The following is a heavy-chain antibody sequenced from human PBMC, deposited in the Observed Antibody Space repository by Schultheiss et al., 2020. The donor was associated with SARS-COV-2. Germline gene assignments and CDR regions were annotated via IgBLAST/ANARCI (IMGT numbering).Heavy chain of an antibody. CDR1: GGSISSYY. Sequence: SETLSLTCTVSGGSISSYYWSWIRQPAGKGLEWIGRIYTSGSTNYNPSLKSRVTISVHTSKKQFSLKLISVTAADTAVYYCARGDSSGTPSTWGQGTLVTVSS. D-gene: IGHD3-22*01. V-gene: IGHV4-4*07. J-gene: IGHJ4*02. CDR2: IYTSGST. CDR3: ARGDSSGTPST.